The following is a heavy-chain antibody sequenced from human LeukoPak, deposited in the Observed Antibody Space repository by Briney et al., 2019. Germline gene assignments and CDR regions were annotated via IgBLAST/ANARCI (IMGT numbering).Heavy chain of an antibody. J-gene: IGHJ4*02. CDR2: ITNDGSST. D-gene: IGHD2-2*01. V-gene: IGHV3-74*01. Sequence: PGGSLRLSCAASGFTFSTYWMHWVRQAPGKGLEWVSRITNDGSSTSYAGSVKGRFTISRDNAKNTLYLQMNSLRAEDTAVYYCARGLVPAGYYFDYWGQGTLVTVSS. CDR1: GFTFSTYW. CDR3: ARGLVPAGYYFDY.